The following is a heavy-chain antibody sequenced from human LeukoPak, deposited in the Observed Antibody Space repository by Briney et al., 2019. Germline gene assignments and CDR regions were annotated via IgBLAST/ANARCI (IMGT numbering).Heavy chain of an antibody. J-gene: IGHJ3*02. D-gene: IGHD6-19*01. CDR2: INPSGGST. CDR1: GGTFSSYA. Sequence: XSVKVSCKASGGTFSSYAISWVRQAPGQGLEWMGIINPSGGSTSYAQKFQGRVTMTRDTSTSTVYMELSSLRSEDTAVYYCARDPGYSSGWFLAFDIWGQGTMVTVSS. CDR3: ARDPGYSSGWFLAFDI. V-gene: IGHV1-46*01.